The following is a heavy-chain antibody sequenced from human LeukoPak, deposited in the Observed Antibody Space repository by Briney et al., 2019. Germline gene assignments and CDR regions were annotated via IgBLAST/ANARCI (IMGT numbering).Heavy chain of an antibody. CDR3: ARREVLLWFGELSLDWFDP. J-gene: IGHJ5*02. D-gene: IGHD3-10*01. Sequence: SETLSLTCTVSGGSINSSSYQWGWIRQPPGKGLEWIGSIYYTGSTYYNPSLKSRVTISLDTSKNQFSLKLSSVTAADTAVYYCARREVLLWFGELSLDWFDPWGQGTLVTVSS. CDR1: GGSINSSSYQ. CDR2: IYYTGST. V-gene: IGHV4-39*07.